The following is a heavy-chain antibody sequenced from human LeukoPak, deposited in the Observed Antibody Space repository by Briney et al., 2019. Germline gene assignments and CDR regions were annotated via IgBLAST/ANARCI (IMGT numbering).Heavy chain of an antibody. CDR2: ISYDGSNK. Sequence: GGSLRLSCAASGFTFSSYGMQWVRQAPGKGLEWVAFISYDGSNKYCSDSVKGRFTISRDNSKNTLYLQMNSLRAEDTALYYCARDYDDSRGNGAFNIWGQGTMVTVSS. J-gene: IGHJ3*02. CDR3: ARDYDDSRGNGAFNI. V-gene: IGHV3-30*03. CDR1: GFTFSSYG. D-gene: IGHD3-22*01.